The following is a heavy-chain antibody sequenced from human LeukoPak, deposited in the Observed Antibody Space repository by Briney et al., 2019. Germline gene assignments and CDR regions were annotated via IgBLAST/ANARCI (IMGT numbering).Heavy chain of an antibody. J-gene: IGHJ4*02. Sequence: GGSLRLSCAASGFTVSNNYMSWVRQAPGKGLEWVAPIKQDGSEKYYVDSVKGRFSISTDNAQNSLYLHMNGLRAEDTAVYYCTRDVHDYWGQGTLVTVSS. D-gene: IGHD3-10*02. CDR1: GFTVSNNY. CDR2: IKQDGSEK. V-gene: IGHV3-7*01. CDR3: TRDVHDY.